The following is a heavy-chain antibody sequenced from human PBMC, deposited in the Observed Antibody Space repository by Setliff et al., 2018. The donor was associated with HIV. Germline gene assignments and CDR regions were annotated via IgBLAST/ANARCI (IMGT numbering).Heavy chain of an antibody. J-gene: IGHJ3*02. CDR3: AKDGDYRNGDYDAFDI. D-gene: IGHD4-4*01. Sequence: GGSLRLSCAASGFSFSGYSMNWVRQAPGRGLEWLSYISSSSSTIYYADSVKGRFTISRDNAKNSLYLQMNSLRTEDTAVYYCAKDGDYRNGDYDAFDIWGLGTMVTVSS. V-gene: IGHV3-48*01. CDR2: ISSSSSTI. CDR1: GFSFSGYS.